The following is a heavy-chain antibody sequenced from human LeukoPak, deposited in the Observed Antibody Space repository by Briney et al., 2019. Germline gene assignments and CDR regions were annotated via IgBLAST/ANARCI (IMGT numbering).Heavy chain of an antibody. CDR1: GYRFRDHY. J-gene: IGHJ5*02. Sequence: ASVKVSCKAYGYRFRDHYIHWVRQAPGQGLEYLGWINPNSGGTNYAQKFQGRVTLTRDTSIDTAYIHLDSLTSDDTAVYFCARGYFGDYVLDTWGRGTLVTVSS. V-gene: IGHV1-2*02. CDR3: ARGYFGDYVLDT. CDR2: INPNSGGT. D-gene: IGHD4-17*01.